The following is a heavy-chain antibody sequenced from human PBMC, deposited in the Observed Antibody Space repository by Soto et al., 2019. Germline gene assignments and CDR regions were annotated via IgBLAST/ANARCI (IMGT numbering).Heavy chain of an antibody. Sequence: QVQLVQSGAEVKKPGASVKVSCKASGYTFTGYYMHWVRQAPGQGLEWMGWINPNSGGTNYAQKFQGWVTMTRDTSISTVYMERGRLRADDTAVYYCARGGGGYSGYDRGAFDIWGQGTMGTVSS. CDR2: INPNSGGT. J-gene: IGHJ3*02. D-gene: IGHD5-12*01. V-gene: IGHV1-2*04. CDR1: GYTFTGYY. CDR3: ARGGGGYSGYDRGAFDI.